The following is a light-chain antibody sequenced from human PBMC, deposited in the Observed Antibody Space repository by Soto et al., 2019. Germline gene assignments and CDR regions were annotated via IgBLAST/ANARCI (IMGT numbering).Light chain of an antibody. CDR1: SSNIGINY. Sequence: QSVLTQPPSASGTPGQSVSISCSGSSSNIGINYVFWYQQLPGTAPKLLIYRNNQRPSEVPDRFSGSKSGTSASLAISGLRSEDEADYFCATWDGSRSGPWVFGGGTQLTVL. CDR2: RNN. CDR3: ATWDGSRSGPWV. V-gene: IGLV1-47*01. J-gene: IGLJ3*02.